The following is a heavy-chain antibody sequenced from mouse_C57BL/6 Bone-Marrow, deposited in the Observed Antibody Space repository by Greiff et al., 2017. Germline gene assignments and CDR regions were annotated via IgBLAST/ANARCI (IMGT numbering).Heavy chain of an antibody. CDR3: AWGDGYDVDY. CDR1: GYTFTDYY. J-gene: IGHJ2*01. V-gene: IGHV1-26*01. D-gene: IGHD2-2*01. CDR2: INPNNGGT. Sequence: EVQLQQSGPELVKPGASVKISCKASGYTFTDYYMNWVKQSHGKSLEWIGDINPNNGGTSYNQKFKGKATLTVDQSSSTAYMQLNSLTSEDSAVYYCAWGDGYDVDYWGQGTTLTVSS.